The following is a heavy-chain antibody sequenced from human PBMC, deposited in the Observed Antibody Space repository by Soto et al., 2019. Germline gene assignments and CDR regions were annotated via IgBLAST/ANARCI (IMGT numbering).Heavy chain of an antibody. CDR1: GFTFGDYA. CDR2: IRSKAYGGTT. CDR3: TRDSYYDFWSGPSDAFDI. Sequence: GGSLRLSCTASGFTFGDYAMSWFRQAPGKGLEWVGFIRSKAYGGTTEYAASVKGRFTISRDDSKSIAYLQMNSLKTEDTAVYYCTRDSYYDFWSGPSDAFDIWGQGTMVTVSS. D-gene: IGHD3-3*01. J-gene: IGHJ3*02. V-gene: IGHV3-49*03.